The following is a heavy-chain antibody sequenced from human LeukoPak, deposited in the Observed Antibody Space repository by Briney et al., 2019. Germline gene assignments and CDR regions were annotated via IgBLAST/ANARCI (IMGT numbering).Heavy chain of an antibody. Sequence: KPSETLSLTCTVSGGSISSYYWSWIRQPAGKGLEWIGRIYTSGSTNYNPSLKSRVTMSVDTSKNQFSLKLSSVTAADTAVYYCARGRYVTTRGGAAAGFLDYWGQGTLVTVST. J-gene: IGHJ4*02. V-gene: IGHV4-4*07. CDR1: GGSISSYY. D-gene: IGHD6-13*01. CDR2: IYTSGST. CDR3: ARGRYVTTRGGAAAGFLDY.